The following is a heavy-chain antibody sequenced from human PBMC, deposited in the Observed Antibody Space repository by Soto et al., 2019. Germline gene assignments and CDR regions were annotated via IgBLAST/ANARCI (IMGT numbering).Heavy chain of an antibody. Sequence: QGQLQQSGPGLVKPSQTLSLTCAISGDSVSSDITSWNWIRQSPSRGLEWLGRTYYRSKWFHDYAASVKSRVTINPDTSKNQCSLELNSMTPEDTAVYYCARGNALDVWGQGTVVNVSS. CDR3: ARGNALDV. CDR1: GDSVSSDITS. J-gene: IGHJ3*01. V-gene: IGHV6-1*01. CDR2: TYYRSKWFH. D-gene: IGHD3-10*01.